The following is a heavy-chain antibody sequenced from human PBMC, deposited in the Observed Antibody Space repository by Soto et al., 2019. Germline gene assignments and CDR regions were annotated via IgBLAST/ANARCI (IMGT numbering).Heavy chain of an antibody. J-gene: IGHJ5*02. D-gene: IGHD3-10*01. CDR3: VKDMEHSLVRGWFDP. CDR2: ISYDGTKK. Sequence: QVQLVESGGGEAQPGRSLRLSCAASGFNFSTHGMHWVRQAPGKGLEWVAVISYDGTKKYYADFVMGRFSISRDTSKNTLYLQMNSLRPEDTAVYYCVKDMEHSLVRGWFDPWGQGTLVIVSS. V-gene: IGHV3-30*18. CDR1: GFNFSTHG.